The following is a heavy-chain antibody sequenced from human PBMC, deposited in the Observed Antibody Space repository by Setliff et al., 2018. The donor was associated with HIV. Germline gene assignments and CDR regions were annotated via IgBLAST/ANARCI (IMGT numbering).Heavy chain of an antibody. D-gene: IGHD1-7*01. J-gene: IGHJ5*01. V-gene: IGHV4-34*01. Sequence: PSETLSLTCSVSGASVTNVLYYWSWIRQPPGKGLEWIGEINHSGSTNYNPSLKRRVTISVDTSKNQFSLKLNSVTAADTAVYYCARVRLELRQYWFDSWGQGSPVTVSS. CDR2: INHSGST. CDR3: ARVRLELRQYWFDS. CDR1: GASVTNVLYY.